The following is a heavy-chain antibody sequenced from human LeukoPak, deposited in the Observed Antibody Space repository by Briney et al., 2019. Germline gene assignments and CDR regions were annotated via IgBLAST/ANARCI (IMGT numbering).Heavy chain of an antibody. J-gene: IGHJ4*02. Sequence: PSQTLSLTCAVSGGSISSGGYSWSWIRQPPGKGLEWIGYIYHSGSTYYNPSLKSRVTISVDRSKNQFSLKLSSVTAADTAVYYCARDGTAMGFDYWGQGTLVTVSS. CDR3: ARDGTAMGFDY. D-gene: IGHD5-18*01. V-gene: IGHV4-30-2*01. CDR1: GGSISSGGYS. CDR2: IYHSGST.